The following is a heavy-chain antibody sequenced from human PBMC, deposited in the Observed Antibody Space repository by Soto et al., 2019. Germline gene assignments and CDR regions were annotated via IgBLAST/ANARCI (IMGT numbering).Heavy chain of an antibody. V-gene: IGHV4-34*01. J-gene: IGHJ4*02. D-gene: IGHD3-16*01. Sequence: PSETLSLTCTVSGGSISSYYWSWIRQPPGEGLEWIGEINHTGNTNYNPSLKSRVTISGDRSKNQFSLKLTSVTAADTAVYYCAILGKGYWGQGTLVTVSS. CDR1: GGSISSYY. CDR3: AILGKGY. CDR2: INHTGNT.